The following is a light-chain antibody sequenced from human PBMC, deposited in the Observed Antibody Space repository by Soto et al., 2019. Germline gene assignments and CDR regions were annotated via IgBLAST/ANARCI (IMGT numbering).Light chain of an antibody. J-gene: IGKJ1*01. Sequence: EIVITQSPSTLSVSPGERATLSCRASESVSSNLAWYQQKPGQAPRLLIYGASTRATGIPARFSGSGSGTEFTLPISSLQSEDFAVYYCQQYSNWPRTFGQGTKVDI. V-gene: IGKV3-15*01. CDR3: QQYSNWPRT. CDR2: GAS. CDR1: ESVSSN.